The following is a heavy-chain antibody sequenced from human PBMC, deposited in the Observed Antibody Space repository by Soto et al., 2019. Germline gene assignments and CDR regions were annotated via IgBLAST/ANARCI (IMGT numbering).Heavy chain of an antibody. D-gene: IGHD3-22*01. CDR3: ARWGYNDGRRYFDY. CDR2: IWYDGSNK. V-gene: IGHV3-33*01. Sequence: QVQLVESGGGVVQPGTSLRLSCAASGFTFSSYGMHWVRQAPGKGLEWVAVIWYDGSNKYYGDSVKGRFTISRDNTENTGFLQMNSLRAEDTAMYYCARWGYNDGRRYFDYWGQGTLVTVSS. J-gene: IGHJ4*02. CDR1: GFTFSSYG.